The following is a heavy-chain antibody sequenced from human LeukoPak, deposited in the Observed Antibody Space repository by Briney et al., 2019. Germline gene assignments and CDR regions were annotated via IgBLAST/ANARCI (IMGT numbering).Heavy chain of an antibody. D-gene: IGHD1-26*01. V-gene: IGHV3-48*03. Sequence: PGGSLRLSCAASGFTFSSYEMNWVRQAPGKGLEWVSYISSSGSTIYCADSVKGRFTISRDNAKSSLYLQLNSLRAEDTAVYYCAREGSGSYRYWGQGTLVTVSS. J-gene: IGHJ4*02. CDR3: AREGSGSYRY. CDR2: ISSSGSTI. CDR1: GFTFSSYE.